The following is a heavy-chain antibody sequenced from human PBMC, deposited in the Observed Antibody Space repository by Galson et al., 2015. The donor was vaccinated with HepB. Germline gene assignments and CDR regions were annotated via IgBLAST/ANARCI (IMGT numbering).Heavy chain of an antibody. D-gene: IGHD2-8*01. V-gene: IGHV1-2*02. CDR3: LSRGVGYYYMDV. CDR1: GGTFSSYT. Sequence: SVKVSCKASGGTFSSYTISWVRQAPGQGLEWMGWINPNSGGTNYAQKFQGRVTMTRDTSISTAYMELSRLRSDDTAVYYCLSRGVGYYYMDVWGKGTTVTVSS. CDR2: INPNSGGT. J-gene: IGHJ6*03.